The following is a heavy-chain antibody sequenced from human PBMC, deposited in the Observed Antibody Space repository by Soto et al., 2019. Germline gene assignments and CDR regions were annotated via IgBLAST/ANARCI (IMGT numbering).Heavy chain of an antibody. CDR1: GGSISSYY. CDR2: IYYNGST. V-gene: IGHV4-59*01. Sequence: SETLSLTCTVSGGSISSYYWSWIRQPPWKGLEWIGYIYYNGSTNYNPSLKSRVTISLDTSTSPSYMKLRSVISDDTAVYYCTTVAGYGDYTMGPWGQGTLVTVSS. D-gene: IGHD4-17*01. CDR3: TTVAGYGDYTMGP. J-gene: IGHJ5*02.